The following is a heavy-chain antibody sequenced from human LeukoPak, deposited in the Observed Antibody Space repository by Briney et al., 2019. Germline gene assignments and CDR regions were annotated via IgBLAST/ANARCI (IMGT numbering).Heavy chain of an antibody. CDR1: GFTFSSYA. V-gene: IGHV3-30*04. J-gene: IGHJ1*01. CDR2: ISYDGSNK. Sequence: GGSLRLSCAASGFTFSSYAMHWVRQAPGKGLEWVAVISYDGSNKYYADSVKGRFTISRDNSKNTLYLQMDSLRAEVTAVYYCARDHAVYYYGSGSYSALWGQGTLVTVSS. CDR3: ARDHAVYYYGSGSYSAL. D-gene: IGHD3-10*01.